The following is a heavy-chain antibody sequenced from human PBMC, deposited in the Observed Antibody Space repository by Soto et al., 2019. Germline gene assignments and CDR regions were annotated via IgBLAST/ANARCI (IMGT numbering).Heavy chain of an antibody. V-gene: IGHV1-69*12. J-gene: IGHJ5*02. D-gene: IGHD2-21*02. CDR3: ARAICGGDCRGWFDP. Sequence: QVQLVQSGAEVKKPGSSVKVSCKASGGTFSSYAISWVRQAPGQGLEWMGGIIPIFGTANYAQKFQGRVTIXXDXSXTTAYMELSSLRSEDTAVYYCARAICGGDCRGWFDPWGQGTLVTVSS. CDR1: GGTFSSYA. CDR2: IIPIFGTA.